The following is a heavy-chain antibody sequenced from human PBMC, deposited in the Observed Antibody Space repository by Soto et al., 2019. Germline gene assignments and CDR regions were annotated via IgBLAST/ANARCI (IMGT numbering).Heavy chain of an antibody. D-gene: IGHD5-18*01. V-gene: IGHV4-31*03. J-gene: IGHJ4*02. CDR2: ISYGGST. CDR3: SRGILV. Sequence: QVQLQESGPGLVKPSQTLSLTCTVSGGSINSGGYCWSWIRQHPGKGLDWIGCISYGGSTSFNPSLKSRVTITVDTSKNQFSLKLTFVTAADTAVYYCSRGILVWGQGALITVSS. CDR1: GGSINSGGYC.